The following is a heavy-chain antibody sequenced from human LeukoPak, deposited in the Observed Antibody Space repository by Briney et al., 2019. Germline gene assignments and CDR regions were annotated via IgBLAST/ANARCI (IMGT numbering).Heavy chain of an antibody. CDR3: AKDTSRSDMYYYGSGSSAKYYYFDY. V-gene: IGHV3-23*01. J-gene: IGHJ4*02. CDR2: ISGSGGST. Sequence: GGSLRLSCAASGFTFSSYGMSWVRQAPGKGLEWVSAISGSGGSTYYADSVKGRFTISRDNSKNTLYLQMNSLRAEDTAVYYCAKDTSRSDMYYYGSGSSAKYYYFDYWGQGTLVTVSS. D-gene: IGHD3-10*01. CDR1: GFTFSSYG.